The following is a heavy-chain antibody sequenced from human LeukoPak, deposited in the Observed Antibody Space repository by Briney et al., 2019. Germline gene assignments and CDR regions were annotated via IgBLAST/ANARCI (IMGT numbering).Heavy chain of an antibody. Sequence: SETLSLTCTVSGGSISSYCWSWIRQPPGKGLEWIGYIYYSGSTNYNPSLKSRVTISVDTSKNQFSLKLSSVTAADTAVYYCAREEVTAAADYWGQGTLVTVSS. CDR3: AREEVTAAADY. J-gene: IGHJ4*02. D-gene: IGHD6-13*01. V-gene: IGHV4-59*12. CDR1: GGSISSYC. CDR2: IYYSGST.